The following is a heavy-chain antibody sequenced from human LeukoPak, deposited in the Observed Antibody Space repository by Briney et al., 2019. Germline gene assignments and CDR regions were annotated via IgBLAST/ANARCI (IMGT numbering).Heavy chain of an antibody. V-gene: IGHV4-38-2*02. D-gene: IGHD6-19*01. CDR3: TRTTEYSSGWSDY. CDR1: GYSINSGYY. Sequence: SETLSLTCTVSGYSINSGYYWGWIRQSPGKGLEWIGTIYYSGSTYYNPSLKSPVTISVDTSKNQFSLRLSSVTAADTAVYYCTRTTEYSSGWSDYWGQGTLVTVSS. J-gene: IGHJ4*02. CDR2: IYYSGST.